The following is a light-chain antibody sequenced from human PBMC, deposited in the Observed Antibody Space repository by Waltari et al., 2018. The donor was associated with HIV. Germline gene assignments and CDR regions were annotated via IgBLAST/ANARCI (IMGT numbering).Light chain of an antibody. CDR3: SSYTSSITRYV. CDR2: DVS. J-gene: IGLJ1*01. CDR1: RSDVGGYNY. Sequence: QSALTQPASVSGSPGQSITISCIGTRSDVGGYNYVSWYQQHPGKAPKLMIYDVSNRPSGVSNRFSGSKSGNTASLTISGLQAEDEADYYCSSYTSSITRYVFGTGTKVTVL. V-gene: IGLV2-14*03.